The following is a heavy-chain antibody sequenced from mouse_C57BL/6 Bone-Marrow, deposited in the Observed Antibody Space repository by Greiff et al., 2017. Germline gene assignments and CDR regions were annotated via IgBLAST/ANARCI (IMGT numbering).Heavy chain of an antibody. V-gene: IGHV1-82*01. Sequence: QVQLQQSGPELVKPGASVKISCKASGYAFSSSWMNWVKQRPGTGLEWIGRIYPGDGDTNYNGKFKGKATLTADKSSSTAYMQLSNLTSEDSAVYFCSRLGSFYDFDCGVQGTTLTVSS. J-gene: IGHJ2*01. D-gene: IGHD2-12*01. CDR3: SRLGSFYDFDC. CDR1: GYAFSSSW. CDR2: IYPGDGDT.